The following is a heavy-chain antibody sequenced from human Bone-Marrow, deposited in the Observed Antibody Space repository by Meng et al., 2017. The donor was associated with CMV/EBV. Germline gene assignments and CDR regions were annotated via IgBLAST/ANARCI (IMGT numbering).Heavy chain of an antibody. CDR2: INPNSGGT. J-gene: IGHJ4*02. Sequence: ASVKVSCKASGYTFTGYYMHWVRQAPGQGLEWMGWINPNSGGTNYAQKFQGRVTMTRDTSISTAYMELSRLRSDDTAVYYRGRPLDGDYGTRRGLHYIYFDYWGQGTLVTVSS. CDR3: GRPLDGDYGTRRGLHYIYFDY. CDR1: GYTFTGYY. V-gene: IGHV1-2*02. D-gene: IGHD4-17*01.